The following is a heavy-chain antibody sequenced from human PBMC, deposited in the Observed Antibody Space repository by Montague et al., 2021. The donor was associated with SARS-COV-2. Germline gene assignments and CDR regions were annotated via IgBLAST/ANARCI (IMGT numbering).Heavy chain of an antibody. D-gene: IGHD3-10*01. CDR1: GSSITSYY. CDR3: ARVFRGQRLAFDF. Sequence: SETLSLTCAVSGSSITSYYCSWIRQAPGKGLEWIAYIYSSGSASYNPSLRIRVTMSVDKSTNKFSLRLNSVTAADTAVYYCARVFRGQRLAFDFWGQGALVIVSS. J-gene: IGHJ4*02. CDR2: IYSSGSA. V-gene: IGHV4-59*12.